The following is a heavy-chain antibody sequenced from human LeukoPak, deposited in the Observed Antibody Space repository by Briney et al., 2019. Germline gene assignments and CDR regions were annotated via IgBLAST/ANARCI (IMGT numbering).Heavy chain of an antibody. CDR2: IRHSGNT. J-gene: IGHJ4*02. CDR3: ARVRYCTSNTCFYDFDY. V-gene: IGHV4-38-2*02. Sequence: SETLSLTCTVSGYSISPGYYWGWIRQPPGQGLEWIGSIRHSGNTYYNPSLKSRVTMSVDTSKNQFSLKLSSVTAADTAIYYCARVRYCTSNTCFYDFDYWGQGTLVTVSS. D-gene: IGHD2-2*01. CDR1: GYSISPGYY.